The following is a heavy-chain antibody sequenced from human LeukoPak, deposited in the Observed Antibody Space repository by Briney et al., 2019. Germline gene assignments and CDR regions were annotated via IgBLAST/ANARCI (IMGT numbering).Heavy chain of an antibody. CDR2: IIPIFGTA. CDR3: ARDPSMIRGENTPYFDY. D-gene: IGHD3-10*01. Sequence: SVKVSCKASGGAFRSYAISWVRQAPGQGLEWMGGIIPIFGTADYAQKFQGRVTIIADESTSTAYMELKSLKSEDTAVYYCARDPSMIRGENTPYFDYWGQGTLVTVSS. V-gene: IGHV1-69*13. J-gene: IGHJ4*02. CDR1: GGAFRSYA.